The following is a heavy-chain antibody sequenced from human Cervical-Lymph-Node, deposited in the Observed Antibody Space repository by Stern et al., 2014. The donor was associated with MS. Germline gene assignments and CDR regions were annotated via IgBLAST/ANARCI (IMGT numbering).Heavy chain of an antibody. CDR3: ARSLDLRYYFDY. Sequence: QVTLRESGPALVKPTQTLTLTCTFSGFSLSTSGMCVSWIRQPPGKALEXLALIDWDDDKYYSTSLKTRLTISKDTSKNQVVLTMTNMDPVDTATYYCARSLDLRYYFDYWGQGTLVTVSS. V-gene: IGHV2-70*01. CDR1: GFSLSTSGMC. D-gene: IGHD5-12*01. CDR2: IDWDDDK. J-gene: IGHJ4*02.